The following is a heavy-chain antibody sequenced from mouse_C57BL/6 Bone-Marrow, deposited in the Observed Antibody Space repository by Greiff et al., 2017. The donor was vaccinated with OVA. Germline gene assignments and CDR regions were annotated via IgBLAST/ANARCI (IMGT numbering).Heavy chain of an antibody. CDR2: ISSGGDYI. CDR3: TRGGYSNPWFAY. Sequence: EVMLVESGEGLVKPGGSLKLSCAASGFTFSSYAMSWVRQTPEKRLEWVAYISSGGDYIYYADTVKGRFTISRDNARNTLYLQMSSLKSEDTAMYYCTRGGYSNPWFAYWGQGTLVTVSA. J-gene: IGHJ3*01. V-gene: IGHV5-9-1*02. D-gene: IGHD2-5*01. CDR1: GFTFSSYA.